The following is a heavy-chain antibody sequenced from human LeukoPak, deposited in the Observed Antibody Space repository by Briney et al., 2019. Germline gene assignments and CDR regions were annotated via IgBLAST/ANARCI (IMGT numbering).Heavy chain of an antibody. Sequence: SQTLSLTCAISGDSVSSSSASWNWIRQSPSRGLEWLGRTYYRSKWYSYYAEFVKSRMTINANTSKNRFSLQLNSVNPADTAVYYCARGRDGLNFVDHWGQGTLVTVSS. CDR3: ARGRDGLNFVDH. D-gene: IGHD5-24*01. CDR1: GDSVSSSSAS. V-gene: IGHV6-1*01. CDR2: TYYRSKWYS. J-gene: IGHJ4*02.